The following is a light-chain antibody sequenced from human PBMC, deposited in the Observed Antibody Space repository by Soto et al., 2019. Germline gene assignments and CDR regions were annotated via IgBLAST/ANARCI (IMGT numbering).Light chain of an antibody. V-gene: IGKV3-20*01. CDR2: GAS. CDR1: QSVSSSY. CDR3: QHFGGTTFT. J-gene: IGKJ5*01. Sequence: IVLTQSPGTRSLSPGEGATLSCRASQSVSSSYIAWYQQRPGQTPSLLIYGASTRATGIPDRFSGSGSGTHFTLTISRLEPGDFAVYYCQHFGGTTFTFGQGTRLEIK.